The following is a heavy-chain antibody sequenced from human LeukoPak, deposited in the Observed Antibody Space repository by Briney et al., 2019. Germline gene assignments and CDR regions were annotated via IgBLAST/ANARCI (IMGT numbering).Heavy chain of an antibody. V-gene: IGHV3-23*01. Sequence: PGGSLRLSCAASGFTFSSYAMSWVRQAPGKGLEWVSAISGSGGSTYYANSVKGRFTISRDNSKNTLYLQMNSLRAEDTAVYYCAKDQWELLYYFDYWGQGTLVTVSS. J-gene: IGHJ4*02. D-gene: IGHD1-26*01. CDR2: ISGSGGST. CDR1: GFTFSSYA. CDR3: AKDQWELLYYFDY.